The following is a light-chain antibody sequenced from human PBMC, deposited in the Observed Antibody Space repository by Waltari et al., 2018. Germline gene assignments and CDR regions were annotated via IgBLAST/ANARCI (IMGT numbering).Light chain of an antibody. CDR3: SSYTTSGTH. CDR1: ISDGGGYNS. CDR2: DVT. Sequence: QSALTQPASVSGSPGQSITFSCPATISDGGGYNSASWYQQHPGKAPKLIIYDVTDRPSGISSRFSGSRSGNTASLTISGLQAEDEAVYYCSSYTTSGTHFGGGTKLTVL. J-gene: IGLJ2*01. V-gene: IGLV2-14*03.